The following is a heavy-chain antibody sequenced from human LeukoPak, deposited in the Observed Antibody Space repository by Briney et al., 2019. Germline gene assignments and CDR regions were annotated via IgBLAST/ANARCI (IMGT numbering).Heavy chain of an antibody. J-gene: IGHJ3*02. CDR2: IKQDGSEK. Sequence: GGSLRLSCAASGFTFSVYWMSWVRQAPGKGLEWVANIKQDGSEKYYVDSVKGRFTISRDNAKNSLYLQMNSLRAEDTAVYYCASPMTFYAFDIWGQGTMVTVSS. V-gene: IGHV3-7*01. D-gene: IGHD3/OR15-3a*01. CDR1: GFTFSVYW. CDR3: ASPMTFYAFDI.